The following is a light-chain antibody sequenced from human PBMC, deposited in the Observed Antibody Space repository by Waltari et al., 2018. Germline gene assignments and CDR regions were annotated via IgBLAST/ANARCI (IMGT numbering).Light chain of an antibody. J-gene: IGKJ4*01. Sequence: EIVMTQSPATLSVSPGESATLSCRASQSVSSNLAWYQQKPGQAPRLLIYGASTRATGVPAGFSGSGSGTEFTLTITSLQSEDFAVYYCQQYNNWPLTFGGGTKVEIK. CDR1: QSVSSN. V-gene: IGKV3-15*01. CDR3: QQYNNWPLT. CDR2: GAS.